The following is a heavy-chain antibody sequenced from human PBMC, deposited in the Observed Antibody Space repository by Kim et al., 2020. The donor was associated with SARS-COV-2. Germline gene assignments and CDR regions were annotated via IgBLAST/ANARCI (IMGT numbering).Heavy chain of an antibody. CDR1: GYSFTGYY. V-gene: IGHV1-2*02. Sequence: ASVKVSCKASGYSFTGYYLHWLRQAPGQALEWVGWINPNSGATKYAQKFQGRVTMTRDTSISTAYMELSSLRSDDTAVYYCARDRGTYSDYWGQGTVVTV. J-gene: IGHJ4*02. D-gene: IGHD2-21*01. CDR2: INPNSGAT. CDR3: ARDRGTYSDY.